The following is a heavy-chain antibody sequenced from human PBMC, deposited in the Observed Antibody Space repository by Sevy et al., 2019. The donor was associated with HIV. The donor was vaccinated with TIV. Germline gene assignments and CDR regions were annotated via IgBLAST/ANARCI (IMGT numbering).Heavy chain of an antibody. CDR2: ISGSGGST. CDR1: GFTFSSYA. Sequence: GGSLSLSCAASGFTFSSYAMSWVRQAPGKGLEWVSAISGSGGSTYYADSVKGRFTISRDNSKNTLYLQMNSLRAEDTAVYYCAKDSKGVVVITTADYWGQGTLVTVSS. V-gene: IGHV3-23*01. D-gene: IGHD3-22*01. J-gene: IGHJ4*02. CDR3: AKDSKGVVVITTADY.